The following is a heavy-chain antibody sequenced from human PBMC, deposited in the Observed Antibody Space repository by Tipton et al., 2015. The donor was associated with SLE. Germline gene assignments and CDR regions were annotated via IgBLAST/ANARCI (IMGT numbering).Heavy chain of an antibody. V-gene: IGHV4-39*07. D-gene: IGHD2-15*01. CDR1: VGSISSTNYY. CDR2: ISYSGST. CDR3: ARVTHSCNGGSCYGFYFED. Sequence: LRLSCTVSVGSISSTNYYWGWIRQPPGKGLEWIGSISYSGSTYYNTSFKSRVAIAVDTSKNQFSLNLSSVTAADTAVYYCARVTHSCNGGSCYGFYFEDWGQGALVTVSS. J-gene: IGHJ4*02.